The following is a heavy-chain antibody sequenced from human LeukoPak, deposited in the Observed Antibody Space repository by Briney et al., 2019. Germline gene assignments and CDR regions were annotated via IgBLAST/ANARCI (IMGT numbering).Heavy chain of an antibody. CDR3: ARPAAIKGGDY. J-gene: IGHJ4*02. V-gene: IGHV3-30-3*01. Sequence: GGSLRLSCAASGFTFSSYAMHWVRQAPGKGLEWVAVISYDGSNKYYADSVKGRFTISRDNSKNTLYLQMNSLRAEDTAVYYCARPAAIKGGDYWGQGTLVTVSS. CDR2: ISYDGSNK. D-gene: IGHD2-2*02. CDR1: GFTFSSYA.